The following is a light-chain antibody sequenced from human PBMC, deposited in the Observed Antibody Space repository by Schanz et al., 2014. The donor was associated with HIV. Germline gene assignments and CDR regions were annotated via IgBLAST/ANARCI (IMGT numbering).Light chain of an antibody. J-gene: IGLJ2*01. V-gene: IGLV2-14*01. CDR2: EVT. CDR1: SSDIGGYKY. Sequence: QSALTQPASVSGSPGQSISISCTGSSSDIGGYKYVSWYQQHPDKAPKLMIYEVTKRPSGVSARFSGSKSGNTASLTISGLQADDEADYFCSSHTTSSTLVFGGGTKLTVL. CDR3: SSHTTSSTLV.